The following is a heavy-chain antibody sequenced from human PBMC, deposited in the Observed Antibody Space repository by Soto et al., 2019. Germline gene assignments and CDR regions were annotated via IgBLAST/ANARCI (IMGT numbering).Heavy chain of an antibody. CDR3: AGTYDSLDY. CDR2: IDSSGSHT. V-gene: IGHV3-21*01. Sequence: EVQMVESGGGLVKPGGSLRLSCAASGITFSNYYMNWVRQAPGKGLEWVSSIDSSGSHTFYADSVKGRFTISRDNAISSLYLQMNSLRAEDTAVYHCAGTYDSLDYWGQGTLVTVSS. J-gene: IGHJ4*02. CDR1: GITFSNYY. D-gene: IGHD3-22*01.